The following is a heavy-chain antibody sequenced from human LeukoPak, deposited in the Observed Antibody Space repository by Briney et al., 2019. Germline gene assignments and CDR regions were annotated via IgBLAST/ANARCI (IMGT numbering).Heavy chain of an antibody. J-gene: IGHJ4*02. CDR1: GFTFSSYT. Sequence: GGSLRLSCAASGFTFSSYTMHWVRQAPGKGLQWVAVILYDGTNKYYADSVKGRFTISRDNSKNTLYLQMNSLRPEDTAVYYCARRGAVAGTLDYWGRGTLVTVSS. CDR3: ARRGAVAGTLDY. CDR2: ILYDGTNK. V-gene: IGHV3-30*04. D-gene: IGHD6-19*01.